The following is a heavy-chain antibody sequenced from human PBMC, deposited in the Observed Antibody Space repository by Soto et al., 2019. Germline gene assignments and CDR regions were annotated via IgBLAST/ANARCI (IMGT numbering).Heavy chain of an antibody. Sequence: QVQLVESGGGVVQPGRSLRLSCAASGFTFSSYGMHWVRQAPGKGLEWVAVISYDGSNKYYADSVKGRFTISRDNSKNTLYLQMNSLRAEDTAVYYCAKGTGNYYYYGMDVWGQGTTVTVSS. CDR3: AKGTGNYYYYGMDV. D-gene: IGHD3-10*01. CDR1: GFTFSSYG. CDR2: ISYDGSNK. J-gene: IGHJ6*02. V-gene: IGHV3-30*18.